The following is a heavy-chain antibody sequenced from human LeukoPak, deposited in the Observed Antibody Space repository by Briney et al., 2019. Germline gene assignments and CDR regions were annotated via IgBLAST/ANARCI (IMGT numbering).Heavy chain of an antibody. CDR3: ARRSYFYYGMDV. CDR1: GFTFSSYA. V-gene: IGHV3-30-3*01. CDR2: ISYDGSNK. Sequence: PGGSLRLSCAASGFTFSSYAMHWVRQAPGKGLEWVAVISYDGSNKYYADSVKGRFTISRDNSKNTLYLQMNSLRAEDTAVYYCARRSYFYYGMDVWGQGTTVTVSS. J-gene: IGHJ6*02.